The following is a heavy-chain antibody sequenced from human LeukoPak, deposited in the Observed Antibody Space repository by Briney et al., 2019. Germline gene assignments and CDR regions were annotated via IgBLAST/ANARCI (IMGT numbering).Heavy chain of an antibody. CDR3: AKTPNYDFWSGYFDY. D-gene: IGHD3-3*01. J-gene: IGHJ4*02. CDR1: GFTFSTYA. V-gene: IGHV3-23*01. Sequence: GGSLRLSCAASGFTFSTYAMNWVRQAPGKGLNWVSGISGSGDSTFYADTVEGRFTIYRDNSKKTLYLLMNSLRADDTAVYYCAKTPNYDFWSGYFDYWGQGTLVTVSS. CDR2: ISGSGDST.